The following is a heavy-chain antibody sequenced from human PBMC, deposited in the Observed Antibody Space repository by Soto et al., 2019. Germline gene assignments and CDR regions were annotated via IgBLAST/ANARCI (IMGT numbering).Heavy chain of an antibody. V-gene: IGHV5-51*01. J-gene: IGHJ4*02. CDR3: VRPNFGALTHFDF. Sequence: PGPSLKISCKAIGYTFTNYWIGWVRQTPGKGLEWMGIIFPGDSDTRYNPSFEGQVTVSADESISTAYLQWNTLKASDTAMYYCVRPNFGALTHFDFWGQGTLVTVSS. CDR2: IFPGDSDT. D-gene: IGHD3-16*01. CDR1: GYTFTNYW.